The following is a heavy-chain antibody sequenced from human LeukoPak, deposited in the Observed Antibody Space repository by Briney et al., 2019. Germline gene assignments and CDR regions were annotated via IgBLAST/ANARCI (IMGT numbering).Heavy chain of an antibody. J-gene: IGHJ4*02. CDR3: ARIGSPRGSGTIDY. CDR1: GNSFNNYW. V-gene: IGHV5-51*01. Sequence: GESLKISCKGSGNSFNNYWIGWVRQMPGKGLEWMGTIYPGDSETRYSPSFLGQVTLSADKSISTAYLQWSSLKASDTAMYYCARIGSPRGSGTIDYWGQGTLVTVSS. CDR2: IYPGDSET. D-gene: IGHD3-10*01.